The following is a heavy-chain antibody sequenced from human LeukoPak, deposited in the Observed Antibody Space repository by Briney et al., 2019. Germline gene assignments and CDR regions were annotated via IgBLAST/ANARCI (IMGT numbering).Heavy chain of an antibody. Sequence: AASVKVSCTASGGTFSSYAISWVRQAPGQGLEWMGGIIPIFGTANYAQKFQGRVTITADESTSTAYMELSSLRSDDTAVYYCARRSGRGWKYLGYSGYDSGSEFDYWGQGTLVTVSS. CDR2: IIPIFGTA. CDR1: GGTFSSYA. CDR3: ARRSGRGWKYLGYSGYDSGSEFDY. D-gene: IGHD5-12*01. V-gene: IGHV1-69*01. J-gene: IGHJ4*02.